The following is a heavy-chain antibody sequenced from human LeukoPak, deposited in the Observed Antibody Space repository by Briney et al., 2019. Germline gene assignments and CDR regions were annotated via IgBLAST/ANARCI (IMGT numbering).Heavy chain of an antibody. CDR1: GGSISSGGYY. CDR3: ARSSVVTAIPDWYFDL. J-gene: IGHJ2*01. D-gene: IGHD2-21*02. CDR2: IYYSGST. Sequence: PSETLSLTCTVSGGSISSGGYYWSWIRQHPGKGLEWIGYIYYSGSTYYNPSLKSRVTKSVDTSKNQFSLKLSSVTAADTAMYYCARSSVVTAIPDWYFDLWGRGTLVTVSS. V-gene: IGHV4-31*03.